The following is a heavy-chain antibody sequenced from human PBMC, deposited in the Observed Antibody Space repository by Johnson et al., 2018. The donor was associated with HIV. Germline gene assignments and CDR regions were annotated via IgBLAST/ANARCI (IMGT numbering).Heavy chain of an antibody. J-gene: IGHJ3*02. D-gene: IGHD6-6*01. V-gene: IGHV3-64*01. CDR3: AREGSGSSSGAFDI. Sequence: MQLVESGGGLVQPGGSLRLSCAVSGFTFSSYAIHWVRQAPGKGLEYVSAISSNGGSTYYANSVKGRFTIYRDNSKNTLYLQMGSLRAEDMAVYYCAREGSGSSSGAFDIWGQGTMVTVSS. CDR2: ISSNGGST. CDR1: GFTFSSYA.